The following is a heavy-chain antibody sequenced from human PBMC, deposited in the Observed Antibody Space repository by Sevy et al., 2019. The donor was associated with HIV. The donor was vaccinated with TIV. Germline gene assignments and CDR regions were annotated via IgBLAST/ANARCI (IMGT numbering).Heavy chain of an antibody. V-gene: IGHV3-48*02. D-gene: IGHD3-9*01. J-gene: IGHJ6*02. CDR1: GFTFSSYS. CDR3: ARALNPYYDILTGYYKGDYGMDV. Sequence: GGSLRLSCAASGFTFSSYSMNWVRQAPGKGLEWVSYICSSSSTIYYADSVKGRFTISRDNAKNSLYLQMNSLRDEDTAVYYCARALNPYYDILTGYYKGDYGMDVWGQGTTVTVSS. CDR2: ICSSSSTI.